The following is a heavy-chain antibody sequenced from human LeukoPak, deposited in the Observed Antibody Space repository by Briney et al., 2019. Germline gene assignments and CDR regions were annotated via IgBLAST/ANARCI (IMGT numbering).Heavy chain of an antibody. CDR3: ARLTRGVAVQDFDY. J-gene: IGHJ4*02. CDR2: IHYSGTT. D-gene: IGHD6-19*01. CDR1: GGSNSSSYYY. Sequence: PSETLSLTCTVSGGSNSSSYYYWAWIRQPPGKGLEWIGSIHYSGTTYYNPSLKSRVTISVETSKNQFSLRLSSVTAADTAVYYCARLTRGVAVQDFDYWGQGTLVTVSS. V-gene: IGHV4-39*01.